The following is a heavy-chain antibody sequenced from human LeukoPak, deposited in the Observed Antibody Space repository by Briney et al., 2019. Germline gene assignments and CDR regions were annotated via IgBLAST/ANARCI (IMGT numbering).Heavy chain of an antibody. J-gene: IGHJ6*02. D-gene: IGHD3-22*01. Sequence: PGRSLRLSCAASGFIFSSYAMHWVRQAPGKGLEWVAVISYDGSNKYYADSVKGRSTISRDNSKNTLYLQMNSLRAEDTAVYYCARDQYDSSGYYYLGHPYHYYYYGMDVWGQGTTVTVSS. CDR2: ISYDGSNK. V-gene: IGHV3-30-3*01. CDR1: GFIFSSYA. CDR3: ARDQYDSSGYYYLGHPYHYYYYGMDV.